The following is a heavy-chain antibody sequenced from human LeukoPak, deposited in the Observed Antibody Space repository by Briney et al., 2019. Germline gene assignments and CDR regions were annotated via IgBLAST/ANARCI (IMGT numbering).Heavy chain of an antibody. J-gene: IGHJ3*02. V-gene: IGHV4-59*10. CDR3: ARGQYSYDSSGAFDI. D-gene: IGHD3-22*01. CDR1: GESFSGYY. Sequence: SETLSLTCAVYGESFSGYYCSWIRQPAGKGLEWIGRISSSGSTNYNPSLKSRVTISVDTSKNQFSLKLSSVTAADTAVYFCARGQYSYDSSGAFDIWGQGTMVTVSS. CDR2: ISSSGST.